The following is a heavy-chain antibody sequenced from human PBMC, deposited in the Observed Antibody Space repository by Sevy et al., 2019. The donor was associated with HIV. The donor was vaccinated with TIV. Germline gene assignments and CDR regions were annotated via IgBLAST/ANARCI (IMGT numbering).Heavy chain of an antibody. J-gene: IGHJ3*02. CDR3: AGARYASGGSFAAFDI. CDR2: IFRSGDTT. CDR1: GFIFYNYA. V-gene: IGHV3-23*01. D-gene: IGHD2-15*01. Sequence: GGSLRLSCAASGFIFYNYAMNWVRQAPGKGLEWVSTIFRSGDTTYYADSVKGRFTISRDNSKNTLYLQMNSLRTEDTALYYCAGARYASGGSFAAFDIWGHGTMVTVSS.